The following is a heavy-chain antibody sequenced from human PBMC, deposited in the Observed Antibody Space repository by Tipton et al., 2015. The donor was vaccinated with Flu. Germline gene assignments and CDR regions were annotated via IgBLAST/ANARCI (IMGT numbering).Heavy chain of an antibody. CDR2: ISYGETT. CDR3: AAVKSHYGDNVGWFDP. J-gene: IGHJ5*02. Sequence: LRLSCTVSGGSMTPYYWAWLRQPPGKGLEWIASISYGETTDYKPSLKSRVTISIDTSRNQFSLRLTSVTAADTAIYYCAAVKSHYGDNVGWFDPWGQGTLVTVS. CDR1: GGSMTPYY. V-gene: IGHV4-39*07. D-gene: IGHD4-17*01.